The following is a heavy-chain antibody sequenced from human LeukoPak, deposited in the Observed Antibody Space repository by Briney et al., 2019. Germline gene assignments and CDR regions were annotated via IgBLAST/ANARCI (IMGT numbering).Heavy chain of an antibody. Sequence: PGGSLRLSCAASGFTFSSYWMNWVRHAPGKGLVWVSRIASDGSRTTYADSVKGRFSISRDNAKNTLYLQMHSLRVEDTAVYYCARGRPHGNDYWGQGTLVTVSS. CDR2: IASDGSRT. V-gene: IGHV3-74*01. D-gene: IGHD4-23*01. CDR3: ARGRPHGNDY. J-gene: IGHJ4*02. CDR1: GFTFSSYW.